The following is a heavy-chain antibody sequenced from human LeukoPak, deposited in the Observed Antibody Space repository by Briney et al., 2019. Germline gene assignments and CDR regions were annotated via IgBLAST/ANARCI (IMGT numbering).Heavy chain of an antibody. CDR3: ARDGHRRYYYGSTGREDVFDI. V-gene: IGHV1-18*01. CDR2: ISTYNGNT. Sequence: ASVKVSCKASGYTFTNYGISWVRQASGQGLEWMGWISTYNGNTKYAQNLQGRVTMTTDTSTTIAYMELRSLRSDDTAVYYCARDGHRRYYYGSTGREDVFDIWGQGTMVTVSS. CDR1: GYTFTNYG. J-gene: IGHJ3*02. D-gene: IGHD3-22*01.